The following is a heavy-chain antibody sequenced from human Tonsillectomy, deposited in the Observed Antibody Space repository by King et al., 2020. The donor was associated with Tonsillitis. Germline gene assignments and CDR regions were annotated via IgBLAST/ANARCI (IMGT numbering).Heavy chain of an antibody. J-gene: IGHJ4*02. CDR1: GFTFSSYA. CDR2: ISYEGSNT. Sequence: QVQLVESEGGVVQPGRSLRLSCTASGFTFSSYAMHWVRQAPGKGLEWVALISYEGSNTYFADSVKGRFTISRDNSKNTLYLQMNSLRAEDTAVYYCARSLAYCSTTSCYNENGSFDYWGQGTLVTVSS. CDR3: ARSLAYCSTTSCYNENGSFDY. V-gene: IGHV3-30-3*01. D-gene: IGHD2-2*02.